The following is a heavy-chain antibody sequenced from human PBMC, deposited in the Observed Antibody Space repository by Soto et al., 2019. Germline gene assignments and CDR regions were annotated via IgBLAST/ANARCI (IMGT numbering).Heavy chain of an antibody. V-gene: IGHV1-69*13. CDR3: ARGRIAVTGTNYYYSGMDV. CDR1: GGTLSSYA. Sequence: ASVKVSCKASGGTLSSYAMSWVRQAHGKGLELMGGLILIFGTATYAQKFQGRVTITADESTSTAYMELSSLRSEDTAVYYCARGRIAVTGTNYYYSGMDVWGQGTTVTVSS. J-gene: IGHJ6*02. CDR2: LILIFGTA. D-gene: IGHD6-19*01.